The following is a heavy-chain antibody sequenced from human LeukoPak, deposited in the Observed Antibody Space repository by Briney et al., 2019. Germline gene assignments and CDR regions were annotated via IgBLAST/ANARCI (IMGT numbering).Heavy chain of an antibody. CDR3: ARAMIHYDILTGYYPLYYYYMDV. J-gene: IGHJ6*03. Sequence: PGGSLRLSCAASGFTFSSYDMHWVRQATGKGLEWVSAIGTAGDTYYPGSVKGRFTISRENAKNSLYLQMNSLRAGDTAVYYCARAMIHYDILTGYYPLYYYYMDVWGKGTTVTISS. CDR1: GFTFSSYD. D-gene: IGHD3-9*01. CDR2: IGTAGDT. V-gene: IGHV3-13*01.